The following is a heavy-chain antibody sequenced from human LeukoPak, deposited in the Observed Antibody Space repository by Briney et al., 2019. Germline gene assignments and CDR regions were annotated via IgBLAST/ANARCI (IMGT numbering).Heavy chain of an antibody. J-gene: IGHJ4*02. CDR1: GFTFSSYE. V-gene: IGHV3-21*01. CDR3: ARSRAAGGGSYYYFDY. D-gene: IGHD1-26*01. Sequence: GGSLRLSCAASGFTFSSYEMNWVRQAPGKGLEWVSSISSSSSYIYYADSVKGRFTISRDNAKNSLYLQMNSLRAEDTAVYYCARSRAAGGGSYYYFDYWGQGTLVTVSS. CDR2: ISSSSSYI.